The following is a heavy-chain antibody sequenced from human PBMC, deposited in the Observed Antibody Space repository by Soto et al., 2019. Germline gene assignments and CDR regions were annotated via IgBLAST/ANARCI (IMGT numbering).Heavy chain of an antibody. V-gene: IGHV1-46*01. D-gene: IGHD2-21*01. Sequence: ASVKVSCKASGYAFTSKYLHWVRQAPGQGLEWMGIINPNDGGPIYAPKFRDRVIMTRDTSTSTVYMELTSLRSEDTAVYYCARGILWWGSDAFDLCGQGTKVT. J-gene: IGHJ3*01. CDR3: ARGILWWGSDAFDL. CDR1: GYAFTSKY. CDR2: INPNDGGP.